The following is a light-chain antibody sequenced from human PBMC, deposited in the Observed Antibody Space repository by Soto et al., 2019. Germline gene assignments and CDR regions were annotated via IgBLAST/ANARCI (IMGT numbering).Light chain of an antibody. J-gene: IGKJ4*01. CDR1: QGISSY. V-gene: IGKV1-39*01. CDR3: QQSYSTPLT. CDR2: AAS. Sequence: DIQLTQSPSFLSASVGDRVTITCRASQGISSYLAWYQQKPGKAPKLLIYAASSLQSGVPSRFSGSGSGTDFTLTISSLQPEDFATYYCQQSYSTPLTFGGGTKGDIK.